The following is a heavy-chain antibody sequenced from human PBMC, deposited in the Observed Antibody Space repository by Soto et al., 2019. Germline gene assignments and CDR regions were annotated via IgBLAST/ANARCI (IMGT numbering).Heavy chain of an antibody. CDR1: GFSFSSYA. Sequence: GGSLRLSCAASGFSFSSYAMSWVRQAPGKGLEWVSAISGSGGSAYYADSVKGRFTISRDNSKNTLCLQMNSLRAEDTAVYYCSKVYYDSSGYPDYWGQGTLVTVSS. J-gene: IGHJ4*02. CDR2: ISGSGGSA. D-gene: IGHD3-22*01. CDR3: SKVYYDSSGYPDY. V-gene: IGHV3-23*01.